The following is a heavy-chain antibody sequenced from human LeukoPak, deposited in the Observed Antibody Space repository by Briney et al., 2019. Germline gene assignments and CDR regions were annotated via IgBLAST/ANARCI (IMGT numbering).Heavy chain of an antibody. J-gene: IGHJ4*02. D-gene: IGHD3-16*01. CDR1: GFTFSGYS. V-gene: IGHV3-21*01. CDR3: AKDWAHERLTAI. CDR2: ISSTSNYI. Sequence: GGSLRLSCLGSGFTFSGYSMSWVRQAPGKGLEWVSSISSTSNYINYADSVKGRFTISRDNAKNTLYLQMNSLRAEDTAVYYCAKDWAHERLTAIWGQGTLVTVSS.